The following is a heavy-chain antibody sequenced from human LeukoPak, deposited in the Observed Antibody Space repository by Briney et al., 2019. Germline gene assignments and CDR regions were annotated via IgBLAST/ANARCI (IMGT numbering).Heavy chain of an antibody. D-gene: IGHD1-26*01. Sequence: PGGSLRLSCAASGFTFSSYSMNWVRQAPGKGLEWVSSISSSSSYIYYADSVKGRFTISRDNAKNSLYLQMNSLRAEDTAAYYCARAPKFRLVGVPKGPFDPWGQGTLVTVSS. CDR3: ARAPKFRLVGVPKGPFDP. V-gene: IGHV3-21*04. CDR2: ISSSSSYI. J-gene: IGHJ5*02. CDR1: GFTFSSYS.